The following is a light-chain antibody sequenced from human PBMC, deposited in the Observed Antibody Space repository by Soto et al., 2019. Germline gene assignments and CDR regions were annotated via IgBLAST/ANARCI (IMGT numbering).Light chain of an antibody. J-gene: IGKJ2*01. Sequence: QMTQSPSSLSASVGDRVTITCRASQSLSSYLNWYQQKPGKAPKLLIYAASSLQSGVPSRFSGSGSGTDFTLTISSLQPEDFATYYCQQSYSTPYTFGQGTKLEIK. CDR1: QSLSSY. CDR2: AAS. CDR3: QQSYSTPYT. V-gene: IGKV1-39*01.